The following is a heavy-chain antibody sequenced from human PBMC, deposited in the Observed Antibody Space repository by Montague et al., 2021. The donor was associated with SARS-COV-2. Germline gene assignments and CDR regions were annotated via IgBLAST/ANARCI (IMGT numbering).Heavy chain of an antibody. D-gene: IGHD2/OR15-2a*01. CDR3: ARGSEYYYHPFDY. V-gene: IGHV4-4*07. CDR1: GASMGGYH. Sequence: SETLSLTCTVSGASMGGYHWGGVRQPARQALGWLSSIYSNGDTTYNPSLKSRLTMSVDTSERQFSLKMTSVSAADTAIYYCARGSEYYYHPFDYWGHGNLVTVSS. J-gene: IGHJ4*01. CDR2: IYSNGDT.